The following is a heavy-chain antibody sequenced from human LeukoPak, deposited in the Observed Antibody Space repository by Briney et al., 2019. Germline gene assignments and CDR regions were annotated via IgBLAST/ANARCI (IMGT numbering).Heavy chain of an antibody. CDR3: ASDNRVFGSGSYAFDI. Sequence: GGSLRLSCAASGFTFSNYNMNWVRQAPGKGLEWVSSITTSSSHIYYADSVEGRFTISRDNARNSLYLQMNSLRAEDTAVYYCASDNRVFGSGSYAFDIWGQGTMVTVSS. D-gene: IGHD3-10*01. J-gene: IGHJ3*02. CDR2: ITTSSSHI. CDR1: GFTFSNYN. V-gene: IGHV3-21*01.